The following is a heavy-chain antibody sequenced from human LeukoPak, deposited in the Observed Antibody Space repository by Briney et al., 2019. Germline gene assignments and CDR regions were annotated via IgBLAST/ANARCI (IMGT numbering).Heavy chain of an antibody. CDR3: ARGRQTWTLKPYYYYYYMDV. V-gene: IGHV3-21*01. J-gene: IGHJ6*03. CDR1: GFTFSSYS. Sequence: PGGSLRLSCAASGFTFSSYSMNWVRQAPGKGLEWVSSISSSSSYIYYADSVKGRFTISRDNAKNSLYLQMNSLRAEDTAVYYCARGRQTWTLKPYYYYYYMDVWGKGTTVTVSS. D-gene: IGHD3/OR15-3a*01. CDR2: ISSSSSYI.